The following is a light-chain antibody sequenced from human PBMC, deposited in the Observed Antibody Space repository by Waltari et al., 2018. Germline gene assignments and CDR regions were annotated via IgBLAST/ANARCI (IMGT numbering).Light chain of an antibody. V-gene: IGLV3-1*01. CDR2: QDT. CDR1: KLRDEH. Sequence: SFDLTPPPSVSVSPGQTATITCSGHKLRDEHAFWFHQRPGPSPGWVIYQDTKRPPGIPERFSGSNSGNTATLTITGTQAMDEGDYYCQAWDISTVVFGGGTKLTVL. J-gene: IGLJ2*01. CDR3: QAWDISTVV.